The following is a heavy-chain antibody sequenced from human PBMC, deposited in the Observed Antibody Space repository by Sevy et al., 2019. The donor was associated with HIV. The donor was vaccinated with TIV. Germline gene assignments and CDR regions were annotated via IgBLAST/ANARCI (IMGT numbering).Heavy chain of an antibody. CDR2: ISSSSNYI. J-gene: IGHJ3*02. CDR3: AGDRREMVKGADDSFHI. D-gene: IGHD3-10*01. Sequence: GESLKISWIASGFTFSRSSMKWVRQAPGKGLEWVSSISSSSNYIYYADSMKGRFTISRDNAKNSLYLQMNSLRAEDTAVYYCAGDRREMVKGADDSFHIWGQGTMVTVSS. V-gene: IGHV3-21*01. CDR1: GFTFSRSS.